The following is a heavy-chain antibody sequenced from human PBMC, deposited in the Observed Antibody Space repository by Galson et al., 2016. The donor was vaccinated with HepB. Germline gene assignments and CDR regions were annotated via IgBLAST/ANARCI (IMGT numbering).Heavy chain of an antibody. Sequence: SVKVSCKASGFTFTNFYMHWVRQAPGQGLEWVGTINPGGDSTTYAQQFQGRVTLTRDTSTSTVYVELSSLRSEDTAIFFCARGSDYYDSNGYLLFDYWGQGTLVTVSS. CDR3: ARGSDYYDSNGYLLFDY. CDR2: INPGGDST. V-gene: IGHV1-46*01. J-gene: IGHJ4*02. CDR1: GFTFTNFY. D-gene: IGHD3-22*01.